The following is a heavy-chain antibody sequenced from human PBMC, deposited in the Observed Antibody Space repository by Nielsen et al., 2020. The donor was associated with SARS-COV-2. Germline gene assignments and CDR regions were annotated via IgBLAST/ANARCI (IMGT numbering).Heavy chain of an antibody. V-gene: IGHV3-53*01. CDR3: TTDQNYDILTGYGGLDY. Sequence: GESLKISCAASGFTVSSNYMSWVRQAPGKGLEWVSVIYSGGSTYYADSVKGRFTISRDNSKNTLYLQMNSLRAEDTAVYYCTTDQNYDILTGYGGLDYWGQGTLVTVSS. J-gene: IGHJ4*02. D-gene: IGHD3-9*01. CDR1: GFTVSSNY. CDR2: IYSGGST.